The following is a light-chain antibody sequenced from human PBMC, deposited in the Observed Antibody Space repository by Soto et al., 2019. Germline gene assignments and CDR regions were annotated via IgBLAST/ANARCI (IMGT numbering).Light chain of an antibody. V-gene: IGKV3-15*01. CDR1: QNVNSN. J-gene: IGKJ4*01. Sequence: EIVMTQSPATLSVSPGERATLSCRASQNVNSNLAWYQQKPGQAPRLLIYGASTRATGIPARFSGSRSGTEFTLTIGSLQSEDFAVYYCQQYHNWPPLTFGGGTKVEIK. CDR3: QQYHNWPPLT. CDR2: GAS.